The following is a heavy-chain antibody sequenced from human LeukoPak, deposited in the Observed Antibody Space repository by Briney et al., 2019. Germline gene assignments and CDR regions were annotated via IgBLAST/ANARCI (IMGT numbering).Heavy chain of an antibody. J-gene: IGHJ4*02. CDR3: ARHPRSGWYIQPIDY. D-gene: IGHD6-19*01. CDR1: GGSISSYY. Sequence: SETLSLTCTVSGGSISSYYWSRIRQPPGKGLEWIGYIYYSGSTNYNPSLKSRVTISVDTSKNQFSLKLSSVTAADTAVYYCARHPRSGWYIQPIDYWGQGTLVTVSS. CDR2: IYYSGST. V-gene: IGHV4-59*08.